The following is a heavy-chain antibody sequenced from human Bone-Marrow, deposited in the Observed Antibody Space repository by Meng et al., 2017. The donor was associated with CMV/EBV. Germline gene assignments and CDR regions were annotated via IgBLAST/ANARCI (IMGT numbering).Heavy chain of an antibody. CDR3: AREGVGALGY. CDR1: GFTFSSYA. CDR2: ISYDGSNK. D-gene: IGHD1-26*01. Sequence: GGSLRLSCAASGFTFSSYAMHWVRQAPGKGLEWVAVISYDGSNKYYADSVKGRFTISRDNSKNTLYLQMNSLRAEDTAVYYCAREGVGALGYWGQGTLGTVSS. V-gene: IGHV3-30*04. J-gene: IGHJ4*02.